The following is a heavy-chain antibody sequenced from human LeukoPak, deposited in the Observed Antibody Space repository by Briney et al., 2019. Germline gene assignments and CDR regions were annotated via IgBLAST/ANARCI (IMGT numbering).Heavy chain of an antibody. Sequence: ASVKVSCKASGYTFTSYGISWVRQAPGQGLEWMGWISAYNGNTNYAQKLQGRVTMTTDTSTSTAYMELRSLRSDDTAVYHCARVNDAGSGYYYVSHWFDPWRQGTLVTVSS. V-gene: IGHV1-18*01. CDR2: ISAYNGNT. CDR3: ARVNDAGSGYYYVSHWFDP. D-gene: IGHD3-22*01. CDR1: GYTFTSYG. J-gene: IGHJ5*02.